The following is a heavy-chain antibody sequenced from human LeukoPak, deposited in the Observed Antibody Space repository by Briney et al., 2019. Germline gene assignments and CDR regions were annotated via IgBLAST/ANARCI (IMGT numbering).Heavy chain of an antibody. CDR3: AREWAMAAAGTAFDI. V-gene: IGHV4-59*01. J-gene: IGHJ3*02. CDR1: GGSISSYY. D-gene: IGHD6-13*01. CDR2: IYYSGST. Sequence: SETLSLTCTVSGGSISSYYWSWIRQPPGKGLEWIGYIYYSGSTNYNPSLKSRVTISVDTSKNQFSLKLSSVTAADTAVYYCAREWAMAAAGTAFDIWGQGTMVTVSS.